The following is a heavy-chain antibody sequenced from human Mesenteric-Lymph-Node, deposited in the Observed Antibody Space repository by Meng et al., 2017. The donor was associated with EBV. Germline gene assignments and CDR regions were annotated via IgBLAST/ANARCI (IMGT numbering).Heavy chain of an antibody. CDR2: INSDGSST. V-gene: IGHV3-74*01. CDR1: GFTFSNYW. J-gene: IGHJ4*02. CDR3: ARGVGTGLTDS. Sequence: VRLVGAGGGLVQPGGSLRLSCAASGFTFSNYWMHWVRQTPGKGLVWVSRINSDGSSTNYADSVKGRFTISRDNAKNTLYLQMNSLRAEDRAVYYCARGVGTGLTDSWGQGTLVTVSS. D-gene: IGHD3/OR15-3a*01.